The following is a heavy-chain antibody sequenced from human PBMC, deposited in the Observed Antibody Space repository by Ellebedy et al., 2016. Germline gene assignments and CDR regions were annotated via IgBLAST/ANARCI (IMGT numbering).Heavy chain of an antibody. Sequence: GGSLRLSCAASGFTFSRYWMNWVRQAPGMGLEWVANINRDGSEKFYVDSVKGRFTISRDDAKNSLYLQMNSLRDEDAAVYYCARDVYTETRGWGYWGRGTLVTVSS. V-gene: IGHV3-7*01. CDR3: ARDVYTETRGWGY. D-gene: IGHD4-11*01. J-gene: IGHJ4*02. CDR1: GFTFSRYW. CDR2: INRDGSEK.